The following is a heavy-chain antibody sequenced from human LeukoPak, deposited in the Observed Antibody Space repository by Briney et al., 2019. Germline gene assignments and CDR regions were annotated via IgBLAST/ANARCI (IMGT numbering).Heavy chain of an antibody. CDR1: GYSITSGYL. J-gene: IGHJ3*02. CDR3: ARGFIGANIDAFDI. V-gene: IGHV4-38-2*01. Sequence: SETLSLTCAVSGYSITSGYLWGWIRQPPGKGLEWVGSIYQSATTYSTPSLRSRVTISGDTSKNQFSLKLSSVTAADTAVYYCARGFIGANIDAFDIWGQGAMVIVSS. D-gene: IGHD6-13*01. CDR2: IYQSATT.